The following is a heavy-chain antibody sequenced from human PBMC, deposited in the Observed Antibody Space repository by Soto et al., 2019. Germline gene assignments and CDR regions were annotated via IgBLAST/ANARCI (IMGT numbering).Heavy chain of an antibody. V-gene: IGHV4-61*01. CDR3: AGGEAAVRGVWLHP. J-gene: IGHJ5*02. CDR1: GGSVSSGSYY. CDR2: IYYSGST. D-gene: IGHD6-13*01. Sequence: SETLSLTCTVSGGSVSSGSYYWSWIRQPPGKGLEWIGYIYYSGSTNYNPSLKSRVTISVDTSKNQFSLKLSSVTAADTAVYYCAGGEAAVRGVWLHPWGQGTMVTVYS.